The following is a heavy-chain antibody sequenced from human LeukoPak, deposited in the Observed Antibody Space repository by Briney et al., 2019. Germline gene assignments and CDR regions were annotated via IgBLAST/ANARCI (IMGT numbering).Heavy chain of an antibody. V-gene: IGHV4-4*07. CDR3: ARGEGNYFDY. Sequence: SENLSLTCTVSGGSISSYYWTWIRQPAGKGLEWIGRISTSGNTNYTPSLKSRVTMSVDTSRNQFSLKLTSVTAADAAVYYCARGEGNYFDYWGQGALVTVSS. CDR2: ISTSGNT. J-gene: IGHJ4*02. CDR1: GGSISSYY.